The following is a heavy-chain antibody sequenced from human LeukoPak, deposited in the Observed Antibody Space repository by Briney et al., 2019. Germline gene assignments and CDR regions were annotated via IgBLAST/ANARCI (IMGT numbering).Heavy chain of an antibody. D-gene: IGHD1-20*01. J-gene: IGHJ4*02. CDR2: IYSGGST. Sequence: PGGSLRLSCEASGFTVSGTYMTWVRQAPGKGLEWVSVIYSGGSTYYAGSVKGRFIISRDNSKNTLYLHMNSLRAEDTAVYYCARALNWKEYYFDFWGQGDLLTVSS. CDR1: GFTVSGTY. V-gene: IGHV3-66*01. CDR3: ARALNWKEYYFDF.